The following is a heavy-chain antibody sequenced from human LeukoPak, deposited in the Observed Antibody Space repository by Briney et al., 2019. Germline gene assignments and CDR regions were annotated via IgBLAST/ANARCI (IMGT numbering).Heavy chain of an antibody. CDR2: INGDGGST. Sequence: GGSLRLSCAASGFTCSTYAMSWVRQAPGQGLEWVSSINGDGGSTYYAESVKGRFTVSRDNSKNTLYLQMDSLRAEDTAVYYCAKRPDCSTTNCFRFEYWGQGTLVTVSS. D-gene: IGHD2-2*01. CDR3: AKRPDCSTTNCFRFEY. J-gene: IGHJ4*02. CDR1: GFTCSTYA. V-gene: IGHV3-23*01.